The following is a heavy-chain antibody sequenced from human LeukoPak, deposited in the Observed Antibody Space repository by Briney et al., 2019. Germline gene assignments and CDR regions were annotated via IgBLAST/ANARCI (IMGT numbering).Heavy chain of an antibody. CDR3: ARDGSYQTIDY. CDR2: INPNSGGT. CDR1: GYTFTGYY. Sequence: ASVKVSCKASGYTFTGYYMHWVRQAPGQVLAWMGWINPNSGGTNYAQKLQGRVTMTRDTSISTAYMELSRLRSDDTAVYYCARDGSYQTIDYWGQGTLVTVSS. J-gene: IGHJ4*02. D-gene: IGHD1-26*01. V-gene: IGHV1-2*02.